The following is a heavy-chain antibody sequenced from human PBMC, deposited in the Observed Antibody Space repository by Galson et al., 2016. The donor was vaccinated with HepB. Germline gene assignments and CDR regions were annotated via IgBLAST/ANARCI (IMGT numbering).Heavy chain of an antibody. CDR2: MNPNSGNT. Sequence: SVKVSCKASGYSFTSYEINWVRQATGQGLEWMGWMNPNSGNTGYSQKFQGRVTLTRNTSTSTAYTELNSLTYDDTAVYYCARLLRLDPRGNWFDPWGQGTLVTVSS. J-gene: IGHJ5*02. V-gene: IGHV1-8*01. CDR1: GYSFTSYE. D-gene: IGHD6-19*01. CDR3: ARLLRLDPRGNWFDP.